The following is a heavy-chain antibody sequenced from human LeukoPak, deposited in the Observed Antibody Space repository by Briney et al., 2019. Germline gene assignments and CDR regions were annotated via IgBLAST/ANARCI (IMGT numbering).Heavy chain of an antibody. CDR3: AKPRTYYDFWNGYLDV. D-gene: IGHD3-3*01. CDR2: ISGSGGST. J-gene: IGHJ6*04. Sequence: GGSLRLSCAASGFTFSSYAMSWVRQAPGKGLEWVSAISGSGGSTYYADSVKGRFTISRDNSKNTLYLQMNSLRAEDTAVYYCAKPRTYYDFWNGYLDVWGKGTTVTVSS. CDR1: GFTFSSYA. V-gene: IGHV3-23*01.